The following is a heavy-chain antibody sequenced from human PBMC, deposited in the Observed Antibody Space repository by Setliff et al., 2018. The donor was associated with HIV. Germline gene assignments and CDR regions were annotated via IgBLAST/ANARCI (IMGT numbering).Heavy chain of an antibody. D-gene: IGHD5-18*01. CDR2: ISGSGDTT. V-gene: IGHV3-23*01. J-gene: IGHJ4*02. CDR3: ARDAPGYSHVLDF. CDR1: GFTFSNYA. Sequence: PGGSLRLSCAASGFTFSNYAMTWVRQAPGKGLEWVSGISGSGDTTNYADSVKGRFTISRDNSKNTLYLQMNSLRAEDTALYFCARDAPGYSHVLDFWGQGTLVTVSS.